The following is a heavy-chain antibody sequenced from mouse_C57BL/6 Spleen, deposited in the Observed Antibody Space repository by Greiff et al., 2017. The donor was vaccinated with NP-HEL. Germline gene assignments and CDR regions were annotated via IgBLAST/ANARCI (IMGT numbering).Heavy chain of an antibody. CDR3: ARGPYGSSLYYYAMDY. V-gene: IGHV1-76*01. J-gene: IGHJ4*01. Sequence: VQLQQSGAELVRPGASVKLSCKASGYTFTDYYINWVKQRPGQGLEWIARIYPGSGNTYYNEKFKGKATLTAEKSSSTAYMQLSSLTSEDSAVYFCARGPYGSSLYYYAMDYWGQGTSVTVSS. CDR2: IYPGSGNT. CDR1: GYTFTDYY. D-gene: IGHD1-1*01.